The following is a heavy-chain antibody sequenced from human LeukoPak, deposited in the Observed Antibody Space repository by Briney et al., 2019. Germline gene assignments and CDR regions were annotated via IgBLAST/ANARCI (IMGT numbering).Heavy chain of an antibody. CDR1: GFIVSHKY. CDR2: IYTAGNT. J-gene: IGHJ4*02. Sequence: GGSLRLSCAASGFIVSHKYMAWVRQAPGRGLEWLSIIYTAGNTVSAESVKGRFIISRDDSRNTVHLQMNSLRDDDTAVYYCARGQTDLLRNYFDSWGPGTLVAVSS. V-gene: IGHV3-66*01. CDR3: ARGQTDLLRNYFDS.